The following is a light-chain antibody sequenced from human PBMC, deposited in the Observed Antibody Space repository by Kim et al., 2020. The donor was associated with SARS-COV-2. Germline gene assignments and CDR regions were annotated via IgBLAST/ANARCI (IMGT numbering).Light chain of an antibody. V-gene: IGLV3-27*01. CDR3: YSAADNNWV. CDR2: KDM. CDR1: VLAITY. Sequence: VSPRQTARITCSGDVLAITYAPWFQRKPGQAPVLLIYKDMERPSGIPERFSAASSGTTATLTISGAQVEDEADNNCYSAADNNWVFGGGTQLTVL. J-gene: IGLJ3*02.